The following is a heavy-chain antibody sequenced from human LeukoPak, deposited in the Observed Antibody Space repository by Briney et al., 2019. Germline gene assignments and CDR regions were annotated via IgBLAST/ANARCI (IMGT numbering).Heavy chain of an antibody. CDR3: ARSLRYFDWLTRRDYYYHMDV. CDR2: IYPGDSDT. J-gene: IGHJ6*04. CDR1: GYSFTSYW. V-gene: IGHV5-51*01. Sequence: GESLKISCKASGYSFTSYWIGWVRQMPGKGLEWMGIIYPGDSDTRYSSSFQGQVTISADKSISTAYLQWSSLKASDTAMYYCARSLRYFDWLTRRDYYYHMDVWGKGTTVIVSS. D-gene: IGHD3-9*01.